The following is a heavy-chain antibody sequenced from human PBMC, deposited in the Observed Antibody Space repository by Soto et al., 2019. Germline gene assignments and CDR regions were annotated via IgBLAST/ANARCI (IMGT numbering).Heavy chain of an antibody. CDR3: VGQKNYDSSGYYLEAQNWFDP. J-gene: IGHJ5*02. V-gene: IGHV4-31*03. CDR1: GGSISSGGYY. CDR2: IYYSGST. D-gene: IGHD3-22*01. Sequence: QVQLQESGPGLVKPSQTLSLTCTVSGGSISSGGYYWSWIRQHPGKGLEWIGYIYYSGSTYYNPSRQSRVTISVDPSKHQFSRKLSSVTAADTAVYYCVGQKNYDSSGYYLEAQNWFDPWGQGTLVTVSS.